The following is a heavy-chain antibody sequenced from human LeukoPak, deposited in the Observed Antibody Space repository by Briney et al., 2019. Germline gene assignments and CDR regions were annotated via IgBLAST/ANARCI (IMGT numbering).Heavy chain of an antibody. V-gene: IGHV3-30*03. J-gene: IGHJ3*02. CDR3: ARDLVSRAFDI. CDR1: GFTFSSYG. Sequence: GGSLRLSCAASGFTFSSYGIHWVRQAPGEGLEWVTFISYDGSNKYYADSVKGRFTISRDNAKNSLYLQMSSLRAEDTAVYYCARDLVSRAFDIWGQGTMVTVSS. CDR2: ISYDGSNK.